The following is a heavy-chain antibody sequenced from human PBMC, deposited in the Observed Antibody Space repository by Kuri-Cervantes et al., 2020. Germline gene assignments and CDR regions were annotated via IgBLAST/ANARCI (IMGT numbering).Heavy chain of an antibody. CDR3: TRDLHLGPRFDS. Sequence: GESLKISCAASGFTFSSYAMHWVRQAPGKGLEWVAVISYDGSNKFYADSVKGRFTMSKDNSKNTLYLQMNSLRAEDTAVYFCTRDLHLGPRFDSWGQGTLVTVSS. CDR1: GFTFSSYA. CDR2: ISYDGSNK. V-gene: IGHV3-30-3*01. D-gene: IGHD7-27*01. J-gene: IGHJ4*02.